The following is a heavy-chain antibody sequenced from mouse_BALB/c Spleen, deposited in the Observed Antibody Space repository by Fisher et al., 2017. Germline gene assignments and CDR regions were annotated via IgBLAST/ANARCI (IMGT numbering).Heavy chain of an antibody. D-gene: IGHD2-4*01. J-gene: IGHJ4*01. Sequence: KFKGKATLTVDKSSSTAYMHLNSLTSEDSAVYYCARQGAPMITTGAMDYWGQGTSVTVSS. V-gene: IGHV1S135*01. CDR3: ARQGAPMITTGAMDY.